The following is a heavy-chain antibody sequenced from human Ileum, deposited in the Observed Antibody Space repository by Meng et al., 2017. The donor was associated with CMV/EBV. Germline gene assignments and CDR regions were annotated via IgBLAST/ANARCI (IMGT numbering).Heavy chain of an antibody. CDR1: GESFSGYY. V-gene: IGHV4-34*01. D-gene: IGHD3-9*01. Sequence: QVQLHQWDAGLLKPSETLSLTYAIYGESFSGYYWDWIRQSPGKGLEWIGQINQGGSTNHNPSLKSRVTISVDTSKNQFSLKLSSVTAADAAMYYCARGRRYLFYWSQGTLVTVSS. J-gene: IGHJ4*02. CDR2: INQGGST. CDR3: ARGRRYLFY.